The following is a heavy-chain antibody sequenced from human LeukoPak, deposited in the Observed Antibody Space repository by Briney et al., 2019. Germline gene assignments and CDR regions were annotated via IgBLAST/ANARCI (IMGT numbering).Heavy chain of an antibody. CDR3: ARGASGWYEAAY. D-gene: IGHD6-19*01. V-gene: IGHV1-46*01. Sequence: GASVKVSCKASGYTFTSYYMHWVRQAPGQGLEWMGIINHSHGSTSYAQKCQGNVTMAKDMSTSTVYMELIRLRSEDTAVYYCARGASGWYEAAYWGQGTLVTVSS. CDR2: INHSHGST. J-gene: IGHJ4*02. CDR1: GYTFTSYY.